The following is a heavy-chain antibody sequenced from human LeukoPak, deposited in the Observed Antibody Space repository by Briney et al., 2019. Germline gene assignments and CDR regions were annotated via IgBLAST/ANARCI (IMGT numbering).Heavy chain of an antibody. CDR2: IYYSGST. CDR3: ARDSPAMRDAFDI. V-gene: IGHV4-61*01. Sequence: SETLSLTCTVSGGSVSSGSHYWSWIRQPPGKGLEWIGYIYYSGSTNYNPSLKSRVTISVDTSKNQFSLKLSSVTAADTAVYHCARDSPAMRDAFDIWGQGTMVTVSS. J-gene: IGHJ3*02. CDR1: GGSVSSGSHY.